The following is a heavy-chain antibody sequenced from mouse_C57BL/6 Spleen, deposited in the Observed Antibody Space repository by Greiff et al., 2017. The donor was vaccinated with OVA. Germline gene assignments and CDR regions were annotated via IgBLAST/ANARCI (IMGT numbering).Heavy chain of an antibody. CDR2: INPNNGGT. CDR3: ARSLIYDGYPPKDY. J-gene: IGHJ4*01. D-gene: IGHD2-3*01. Sequence: EVQLQQSGPELVKPGASVKISCKASGYTFTDYYMNWVKQSNGKSLEWIGDINPNNGGTSYNQKFKGKATLTVDKSSSTAYMELRSLTSEDSAVYYCARSLIYDGYPPKDYWGQGTSVTVSS. CDR1: GYTFTDYY. V-gene: IGHV1-26*01.